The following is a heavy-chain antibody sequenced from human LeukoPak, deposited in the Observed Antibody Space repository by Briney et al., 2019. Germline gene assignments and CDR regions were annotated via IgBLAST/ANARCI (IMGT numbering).Heavy chain of an antibody. CDR3: ARDGYCSGGSCYNNWFDP. J-gene: IGHJ5*02. V-gene: IGHV3-74*01. CDR2: INSDGSST. CDR1: GFTFSSYW. D-gene: IGHD2-15*01. Sequence: GGSLRLSCAASGFTFSSYWMHWVRQAPGKGLVWVSRINSDGSSTSYADSVKGRFTISRDNAKNTLYLQMNSLRAEDTAVYYCARDGYCSGGSCYNNWFDPWGQGTLVTVSS.